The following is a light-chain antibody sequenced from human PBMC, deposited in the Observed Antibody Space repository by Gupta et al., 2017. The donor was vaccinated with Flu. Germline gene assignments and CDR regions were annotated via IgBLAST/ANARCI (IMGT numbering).Light chain of an antibody. CDR1: SSDLGGYNY. Sequence: QSALTQPASVSGSPGQSLTISCTGTSSDLGGYNYVSWYQQHPSKAPQLMNYEISNRPARVSHRFSGTKAGKAASLIISGHKGEEAADYYCTSYTSISAHVVFGGGTKLTVL. J-gene: IGLJ2*01. V-gene: IGLV2-14*01. CDR2: EIS. CDR3: TSYTSISAHVV.